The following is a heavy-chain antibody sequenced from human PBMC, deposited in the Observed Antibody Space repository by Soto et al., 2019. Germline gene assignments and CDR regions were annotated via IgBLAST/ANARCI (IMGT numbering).Heavy chain of an antibody. J-gene: IGHJ3*02. Sequence: GASVKVSCKASGYTFTSYYMHWVRQAPGQGLEWMGIMNPSGGRTRYAQKFQGRVTMTRDTSTSTVYMELSSLRSEDTAVYYCARDPFSYCNSTSCLDAFDIWGQGTMVTVSS. CDR2: MNPSGGRT. D-gene: IGHD2-2*01. CDR3: ARDPFSYCNSTSCLDAFDI. CDR1: GYTFTSYY. V-gene: IGHV1-46*03.